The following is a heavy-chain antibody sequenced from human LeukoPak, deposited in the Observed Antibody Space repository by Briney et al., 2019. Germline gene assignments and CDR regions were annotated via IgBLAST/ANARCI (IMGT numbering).Heavy chain of an antibody. J-gene: IGHJ4*02. D-gene: IGHD3-10*01. CDR1: GGSIGFYY. V-gene: IGHV4-59*01. CDR3: ARSIKRGLFDY. Sequence: SETLSLTCTVSGGSIGFYYWNWIRQPPGKGLEWIGCVYYNGSSNYNPSLKSRVTISVDTSKIQFSLKLSSVTAADTAVYYCARSIKRGLFDYWGQGILVTVSS. CDR2: VYYNGSS.